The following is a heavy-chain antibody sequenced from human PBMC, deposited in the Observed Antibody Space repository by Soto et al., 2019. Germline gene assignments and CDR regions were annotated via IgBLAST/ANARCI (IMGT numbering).Heavy chain of an antibody. D-gene: IGHD3-3*01. CDR3: ARHGPVVTIFGVVIRGHWFDP. CDR1: GYSFTSYW. J-gene: IGHJ5*02. V-gene: IGHV5-10-1*01. Sequence: GESLKISCKGSGYSFTSYWISWVRQMPGKGLEWMGRIDPSDSYTNYSPSFQGHVTISADKSISTAYLQWSSLKASDTAMYYCARHGPVVTIFGVVIRGHWFDPWGQGTLVTVSS. CDR2: IDPSDSYT.